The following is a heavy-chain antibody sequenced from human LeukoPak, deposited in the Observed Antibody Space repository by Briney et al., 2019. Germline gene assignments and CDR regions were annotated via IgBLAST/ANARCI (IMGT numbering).Heavy chain of an antibody. V-gene: IGHV3-33*08. D-gene: IGHD2-21*01. J-gene: IGHJ4*02. Sequence: GGSLRLSCAASGFIFSSYTMNWVRQAPGKGLEWVVVMWFDGSNEYYADSVKGRFTISRDNSKNTLYLQMNSLRAEDTAVYYCARGALRDIYYFDYWGQGTLVTVSS. CDR3: ARGALRDIYYFDY. CDR2: MWFDGSNE. CDR1: GFIFSSYT.